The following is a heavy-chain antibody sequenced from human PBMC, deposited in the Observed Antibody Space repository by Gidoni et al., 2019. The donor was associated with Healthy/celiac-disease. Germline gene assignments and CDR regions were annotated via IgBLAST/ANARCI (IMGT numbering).Heavy chain of an antibody. V-gene: IGHV4-4*02. CDR1: GGSISSSNW. Sequence: YGGSISSSNWWSWVRQPPGKGLEWIGEIYHSGSTNYNTSLKSRVTISVDKSKNQFYLKLSSVTAADTSVYYCAREVVRRDGYNRHYGMDVWGQGTTVTVSS. J-gene: IGHJ6*02. D-gene: IGHD2-15*01. CDR3: AREVVRRDGYNRHYGMDV. CDR2: IYHSGST.